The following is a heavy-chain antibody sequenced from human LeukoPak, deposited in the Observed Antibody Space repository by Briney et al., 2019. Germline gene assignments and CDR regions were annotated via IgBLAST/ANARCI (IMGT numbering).Heavy chain of an antibody. CDR3: AKDVDYYGSGSYYNLYYYYYMDV. CDR1: GFTFSTFA. D-gene: IGHD3-10*01. V-gene: IGHV3-23*01. Sequence: GGSLRLSCAASGFTFSTFAMSWVRQAPGKGLEWVSSISGSGGSTYYADSVKGRFTISRDNSKITLYLQMNSLRVEDTAVYYCAKDVDYYGSGSYYNLYYYYYMDVWGKGTTVTVSS. CDR2: ISGSGGST. J-gene: IGHJ6*03.